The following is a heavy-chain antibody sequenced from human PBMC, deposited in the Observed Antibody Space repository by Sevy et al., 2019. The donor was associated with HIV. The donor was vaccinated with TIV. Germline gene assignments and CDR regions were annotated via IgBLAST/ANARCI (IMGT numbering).Heavy chain of an antibody. Sequence: GGSLRLSCAASGFTFSSYWMSWVRQAPGKGLEWVANIKQDGSEKYYVESVKGRFTISRDNAKNSLYLQMNSLRAEDTAVYYCARDVLLLWFGELSANWFDPWGQGTLVTVSS. CDR2: IKQDGSEK. D-gene: IGHD3-10*01. J-gene: IGHJ5*02. CDR3: ARDVLLLWFGELSANWFDP. V-gene: IGHV3-7*01. CDR1: GFTFSSYW.